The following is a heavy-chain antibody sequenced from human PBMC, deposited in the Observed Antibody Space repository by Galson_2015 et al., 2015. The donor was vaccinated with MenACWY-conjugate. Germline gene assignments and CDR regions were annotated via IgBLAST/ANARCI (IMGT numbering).Heavy chain of an antibody. CDR3: ARVASTRGYSYGFDN. J-gene: IGHJ1*01. CDR1: GFSLRDHY. Sequence: SLRLSCAASGFSLRDHYMGWIRQAPGKGLEWISYISSSSRYINYADSVKGRFTIFRDNAEDSLYLQMNSLRGDETAVYYCARVASTRGYSYGFDNWGQGTLVTVSS. D-gene: IGHD5-18*01. CDR2: ISSSSRYI. V-gene: IGHV3-11*06.